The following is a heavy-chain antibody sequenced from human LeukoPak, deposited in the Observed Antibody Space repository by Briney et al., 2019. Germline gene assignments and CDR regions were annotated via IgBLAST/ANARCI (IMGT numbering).Heavy chain of an antibody. Sequence: VKVSCKASGGTFSSYAISWVRQAPGQGLEWMGRIIPILGIANYAQKFQGRVTITADKSTSTAYMELSSLRSEDTAAYYCARSEYHDYWGQGTLVTVSS. D-gene: IGHD2-2*01. J-gene: IGHJ4*02. CDR2: IIPILGIA. V-gene: IGHV1-69*04. CDR1: GGTFSSYA. CDR3: ARSEYHDY.